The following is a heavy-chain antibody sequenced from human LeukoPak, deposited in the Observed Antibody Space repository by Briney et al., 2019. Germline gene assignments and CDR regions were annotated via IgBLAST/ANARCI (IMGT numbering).Heavy chain of an antibody. CDR1: GGSISSGGYY. V-gene: IGHV4-31*01. D-gene: IGHD5-12*01. CDR3: ARAGDSADFDY. J-gene: IGHJ4*02. CDR2: IYGGGIT. Sequence: SETLSLTCTVSGGSISSGGYYWSWIRQHPGKGLEWIGYIYGGGITFYNSSLKSQVTISADTSRNQFSLKLNSVAAADTAVYYCARAGDSADFDYWGQGTLVTVSS.